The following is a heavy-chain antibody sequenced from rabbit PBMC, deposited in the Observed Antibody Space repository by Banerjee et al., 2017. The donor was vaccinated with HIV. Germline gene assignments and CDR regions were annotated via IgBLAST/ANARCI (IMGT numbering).Heavy chain of an antibody. CDR2: IYSSSGSA. V-gene: IGHV1S43*01. CDR3: ARDAGDSGAYTDYFNL. CDR1: GIDFSSYYY. D-gene: IGHD1-1*01. Sequence: QSLEESGGGLVKPGGTLTLTCKASGIDFSSYYYMCWVRQAPGKGLELIGCIYSSSGSAYYASWVNGRFTISRSTSLNTVDLKMTSLTAADTATYFCARDAGDSGAYTDYFNLWGPGTLVTVS. J-gene: IGHJ4*01.